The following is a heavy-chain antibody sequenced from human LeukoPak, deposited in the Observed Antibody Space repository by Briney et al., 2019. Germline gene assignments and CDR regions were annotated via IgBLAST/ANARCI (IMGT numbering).Heavy chain of an antibody. D-gene: IGHD3-3*01. CDR3: ARHWSGYDAFDY. V-gene: IGHV3-30-3*01. CDR1: GFTFSSYA. Sequence: SLRLSCAASGFTFSSYAMHWVRQAPGKGLEWVAVISYDGSNKYYADSVKGRFTISRDNSKNTLYLQMNSLRAEDTAVYYCARHWSGYDAFDYWGQGTLVTVSS. CDR2: ISYDGSNK. J-gene: IGHJ4*02.